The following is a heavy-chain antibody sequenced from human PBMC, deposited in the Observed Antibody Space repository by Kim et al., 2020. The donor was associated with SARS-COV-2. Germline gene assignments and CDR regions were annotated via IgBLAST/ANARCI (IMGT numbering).Heavy chain of an antibody. V-gene: IGHV4-31*03. J-gene: IGHJ6*02. CDR3: ARGGEYSSSWHKYYYYGMDV. D-gene: IGHD6-13*01. CDR1: GGSISSGGYY. Sequence: SETLSLTCTVSGGSISSGGYYWSWIRQHPGKGLEWIGYIYYSGSTYYNPSLKSRVTISVDTSKNQFSLKLSSVTAADTAVYYCARGGEYSSSWHKYYYYGMDVWGQGTTVTVSS. CDR2: IYYSGST.